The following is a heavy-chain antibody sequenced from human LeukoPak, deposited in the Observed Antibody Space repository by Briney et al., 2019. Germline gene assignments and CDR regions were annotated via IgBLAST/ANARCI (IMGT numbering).Heavy chain of an antibody. V-gene: IGHV4-31*03. D-gene: IGHD2-2*01. J-gene: IGHJ4*02. CDR3: AREALINNVVPASFDY. Sequence: SETLSLTCTVSGGSISSGGYYWSWIRQHPGKGLEWIGYIDYSGSTYYNPSLKSRVTISVDTSKNQFSLKLSSVTAADTAVYYCAREALINNVVPASFDYWGQGTLVTVSS. CDR1: GGSISSGGYY. CDR2: IDYSGST.